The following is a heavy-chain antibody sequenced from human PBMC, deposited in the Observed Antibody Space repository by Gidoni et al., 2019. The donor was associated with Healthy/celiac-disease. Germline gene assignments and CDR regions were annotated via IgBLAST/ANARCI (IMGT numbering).Heavy chain of an antibody. CDR2: ISGSGGST. Sequence: EVQLLESGGGLVQPGGSLRLSCAASGFTFSSYAMSWVRQAPGKGLEWVSAISGSGGSTYYADSVKGRFTISRDNSKNTLYLQMNSLRAEDTAVYYCAKRGYYGSGSYRHFDYWGQGTLVTVSS. V-gene: IGHV3-23*01. D-gene: IGHD3-10*01. CDR1: GFTFSSYA. J-gene: IGHJ4*02. CDR3: AKRGYYGSGSYRHFDY.